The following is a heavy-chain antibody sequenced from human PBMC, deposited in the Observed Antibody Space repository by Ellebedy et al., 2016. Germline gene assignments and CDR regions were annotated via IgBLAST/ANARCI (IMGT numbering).Heavy chain of an antibody. CDR1: GFTFSTYA. D-gene: IGHD2-2*01. J-gene: IGHJ4*02. Sequence: GESLKISXAASGFTFSTYAMTWVRQAPGKGLEWVSGLSNTGGSTHYADSVKGRFAISRDNSKNTLYLQMSSLRAEDTAIYYCAKVHISGPAHAFDYWGQGTPVTVSS. CDR3: AKVHISGPAHAFDY. V-gene: IGHV3-23*01. CDR2: LSNTGGST.